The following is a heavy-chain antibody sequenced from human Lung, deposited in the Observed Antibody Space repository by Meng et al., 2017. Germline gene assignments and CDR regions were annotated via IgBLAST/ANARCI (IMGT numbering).Heavy chain of an antibody. CDR2: INHSGST. CDR1: GGSFSDYY. D-gene: IGHD4-11*01. V-gene: IGHV4-34*01. CDR3: ARGPTTMAHDFDY. Sequence: QGRIQLLGAGLLKPSETLSLTCVVSGGSFSDYYWSWIRQPPGKGLEWIGEINHSGSTNYNPSLESRATISVDTSQNNLSLKLSSVTAADSAVYYCARGPTTMAHDFDYWGKGTLVTVSS. J-gene: IGHJ4*02.